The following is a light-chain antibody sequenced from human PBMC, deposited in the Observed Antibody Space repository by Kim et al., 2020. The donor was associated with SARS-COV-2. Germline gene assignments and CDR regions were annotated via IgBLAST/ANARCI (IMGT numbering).Light chain of an antibody. CDR2: DVS. CDR1: SSDVGGYNY. V-gene: IGLV2-14*03. Sequence: QSALTQPASVSGSPGQSITISCTGTSSDVGGYNYVSWFQQHPGKAPKLMIYDVSNRPSGVSNRFSGSKSGNTASLTISGLQAEDEADYYCGSHTSSSTLVFGGGTQLTVL. J-gene: IGLJ3*02. CDR3: GSHTSSSTLV.